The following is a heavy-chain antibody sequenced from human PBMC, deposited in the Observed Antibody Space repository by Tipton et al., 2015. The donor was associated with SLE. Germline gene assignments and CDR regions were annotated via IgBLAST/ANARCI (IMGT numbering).Heavy chain of an antibody. V-gene: IGHV4-30-4*01. Sequence: TLSLTCTVSGGSISSGDYYWSWIRQPPGKGLEWIGYIYYSGSTYCNPSLKSRVTISVDTSKNQFSLKVSSVTAADTAVYYCARGRLGDSQHHFDYWGQGTLVTVSS. CDR2: IYYSGST. J-gene: IGHJ4*02. CDR3: ARGRLGDSQHHFDY. CDR1: GGSISSGDYY. D-gene: IGHD1-26*01.